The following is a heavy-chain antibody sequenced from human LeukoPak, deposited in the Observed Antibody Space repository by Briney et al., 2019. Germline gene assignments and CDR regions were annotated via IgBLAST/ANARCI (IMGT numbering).Heavy chain of an antibody. J-gene: IGHJ3*02. CDR1: GFTFSSYA. CDR3: AREIDYGDYLGAFDI. V-gene: IGHV3-30-3*01. CDR2: ISYDGSNK. Sequence: GGSLRLSCAASGFTFSSYAMHWVRQAPGKGLEWVAVISYDGSNKYYADSVKGRFTISRDNSKNTLYLQMNSLRAEDTAVYYCAREIDYGDYLGAFDIWGQGTMVTVSS. D-gene: IGHD4-17*01.